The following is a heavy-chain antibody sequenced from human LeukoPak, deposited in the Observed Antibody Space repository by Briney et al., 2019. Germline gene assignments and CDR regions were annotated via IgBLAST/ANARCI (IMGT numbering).Heavy chain of an antibody. V-gene: IGHV4-34*01. CDR1: GGSCSGYY. D-gene: IGHD5-18*01. CDR2: INHDGST. CDR3: ARGRKYTSGYRVAELGSGYSDY. Sequence: SETLSLTCAVYGGSCSGYYWGWIRQPPGKGLEWIGEINHDGSTNYNPSLKSRVTISVDTSKKQFSLKLSSVTAADTAVYYCARGRKYTSGYRVAELGSGYSDYWGQGTLVTVSS. J-gene: IGHJ4*02.